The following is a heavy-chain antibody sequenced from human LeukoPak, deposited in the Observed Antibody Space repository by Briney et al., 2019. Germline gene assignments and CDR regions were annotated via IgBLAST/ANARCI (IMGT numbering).Heavy chain of an antibody. D-gene: IGHD5-18*01. V-gene: IGHV3-7*01. CDR1: GFTFSTFW. J-gene: IGHJ4*02. Sequence: HPGGSLRLSCAASGFTFSTFWMTWVRQAPGKGLEWVANINQGGSESYYVDSVKGRFTISRDNAKTSLYLQMNSLRAEDTAVYYCARDLSGVTGYTYGRGIDYWGQGTLVTVSS. CDR2: INQGGSES. CDR3: ARDLSGVTGYTYGRGIDY.